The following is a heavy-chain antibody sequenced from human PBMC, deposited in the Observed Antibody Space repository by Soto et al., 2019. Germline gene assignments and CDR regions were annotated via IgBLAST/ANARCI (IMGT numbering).Heavy chain of an antibody. CDR3: ARTEAAGKSYYGTDV. D-gene: IGHD6-13*01. J-gene: IGHJ6*02. Sequence: GDSLKISCKGSGYSFTSYWICWVRQMPGKGLEWMGIIYPGDSDTRYSPSFQGQVTISADKSISTAYLQWSSLKASDTAMYYCARTEAAGKSYYGTDVWGQGTTVNFS. CDR2: IYPGDSDT. CDR1: GYSFTSYW. V-gene: IGHV5-51*01.